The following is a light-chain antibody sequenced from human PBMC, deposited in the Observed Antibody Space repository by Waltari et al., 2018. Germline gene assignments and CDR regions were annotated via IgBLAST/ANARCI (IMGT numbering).Light chain of an antibody. J-gene: IGLJ1*01. V-gene: IGLV1-40*01. CDR2: GNS. CDR3: QSYDSSLSAYV. CDR1: SSNIGAGYD. Sequence: QSVLTQPPSVSGAPGQRVTISCTGSSSNIGAGYDVHWYQQLPGPAPKLLIYGNSKRPSGVPDRFSGSKSGTSASLAITGLQAEDEADYYCQSYDSSLSAYVFGTGTKVTVL.